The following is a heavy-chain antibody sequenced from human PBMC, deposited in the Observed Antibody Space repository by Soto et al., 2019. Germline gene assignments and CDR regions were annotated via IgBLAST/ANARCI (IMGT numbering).Heavy chain of an antibody. V-gene: IGHV4-61*01. CDR3: ARGGEPIGYYGLDV. CDR1: GGSVRSGNHF. CDR2: MYYTGVT. Sequence: PSETLSLTGSGSGGSVRSGNHFWNWIRQPPGRRLEWLGYMYYTGVTNYNPSLKSRVSMSVETSKNQFSLKLTSLTAADKAVYYCARGGEPIGYYGLDVWGQWTTVTVSS. J-gene: IGHJ6*02. D-gene: IGHD3-10*01.